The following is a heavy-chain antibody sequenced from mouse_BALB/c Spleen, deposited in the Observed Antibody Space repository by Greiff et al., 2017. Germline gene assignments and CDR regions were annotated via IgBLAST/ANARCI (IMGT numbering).Heavy chain of an antibody. CDR3: ARDHYYGSSHLDY. Sequence: VKLVESGPGLVAPSQSLSITCTVSGFSLTSYGVHWVRQPPGKGLEWLGVIWAGGSTNYNSALMSRLSISKDNSKSQVFLKMNSLQTDDTAMYYCARDHYYGSSHLDYWGQGTTLTVSS. D-gene: IGHD1-1*01. V-gene: IGHV2-9*02. J-gene: IGHJ2*01. CDR1: GFSLTSYG. CDR2: IWAGGST.